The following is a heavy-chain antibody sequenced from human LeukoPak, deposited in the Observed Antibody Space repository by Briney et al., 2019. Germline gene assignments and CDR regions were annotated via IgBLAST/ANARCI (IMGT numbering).Heavy chain of an antibody. Sequence: GESRHFPCKGSGYTFTSYWISWVRQKPGKGLEWMGRIDPSDSYTNYSPSFQGHVTISADKSISTAYLQWSSPKASDTAIYYCARHRDTIPADYYYGMDVWGQGTMVTVSS. J-gene: IGHJ6*02. CDR1: GYTFTSYW. CDR2: IDPSDSYT. CDR3: ARHRDTIPADYYYGMDV. D-gene: IGHD5-18*01. V-gene: IGHV5-10-1*01.